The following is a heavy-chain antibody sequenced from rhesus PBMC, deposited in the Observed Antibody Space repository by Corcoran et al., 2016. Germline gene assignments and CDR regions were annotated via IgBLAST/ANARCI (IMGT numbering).Heavy chain of an antibody. CDR2: IYGSGRST. Sequence: QLQLQESGPGLVKPSETLSVTRAVSGDSISSNYWSWIRQPPGKGLEWIGRIYGSGRSTSSNPSLMSRVTLSIDTSKNQLSLKLSSVTAADTAVYYCARRRDGAFDFWGPGLRVTVSS. D-gene: IGHD3-9*01. CDR1: GDSISSNY. V-gene: IGHV4-169*01. CDR3: ARRRDGAFDF. J-gene: IGHJ3*01.